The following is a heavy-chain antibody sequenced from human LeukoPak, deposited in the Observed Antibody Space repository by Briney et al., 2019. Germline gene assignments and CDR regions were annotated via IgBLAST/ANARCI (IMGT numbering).Heavy chain of an antibody. CDR3: ARNVGDGYNRYYFDY. Sequence: GGSLRLSCAAAAFTFSDYYMSWNRPAPGKGLEWVSYISSSGTNIYYAGSVKGRFTISRDNAKNSLYLQMNSLRAEVTAVYSCARNVGDGYNRYYFDYWGQGTLVTVSS. CDR2: ISSSGTNI. D-gene: IGHD5-24*01. J-gene: IGHJ4*02. V-gene: IGHV3-11*01. CDR1: AFTFSDYY.